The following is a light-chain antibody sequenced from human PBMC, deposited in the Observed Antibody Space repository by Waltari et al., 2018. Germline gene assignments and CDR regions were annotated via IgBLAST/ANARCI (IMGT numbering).Light chain of an antibody. CDR3: FSYAGSNSFA. V-gene: IGLV2-23*02. J-gene: IGLJ2*01. CDR2: DVS. Sequence: QSALTPPASVSGSPGQSITVSCIGTSNDIGSYNFVSWFHQHPGRAPKLMIYDVSERPLGVSNRFSGSKSGNTASLTISGLQAEDEADYYCFSYAGSNSFAFGGGTRVTVL. CDR1: SNDIGSYNF.